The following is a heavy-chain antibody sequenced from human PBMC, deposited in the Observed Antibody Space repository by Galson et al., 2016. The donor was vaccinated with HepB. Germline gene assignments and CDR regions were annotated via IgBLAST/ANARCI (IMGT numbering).Heavy chain of an antibody. D-gene: IGHD3-3*01. CDR1: GYTFTSYY. Sequence: SCKAAGYTFTSYYVHWVRQAPGQGLEWMGMINPSGGTTNYAQKFQGRVTMTRDTSTSTVFLEVRSLISEDTAVYYCARDHADFWSGFYHYYYAMDVWGQGTAVIVSS. V-gene: IGHV1-46*01. J-gene: IGHJ6*02. CDR2: INPSGGTT. CDR3: ARDHADFWSGFYHYYYAMDV.